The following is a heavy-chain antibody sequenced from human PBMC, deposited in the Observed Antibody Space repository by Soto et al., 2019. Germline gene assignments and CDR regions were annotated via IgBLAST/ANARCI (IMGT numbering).Heavy chain of an antibody. D-gene: IGHD6-13*01. CDR1: GFTFSSYA. V-gene: IGHV3-30-3*01. CDR3: ARDGEQQLTLDY. Sequence: QVQLVESGGGVVQPGRSLRLSCAASGFTFSSYAMHWVRQAPGKGLEWVAVISYDGSNKYYADSVKGRFTISRDNSKNTLYLQLNSLRAEDTAVYYCARDGEQQLTLDYWGQGTLVTVSS. J-gene: IGHJ4*02. CDR2: ISYDGSNK.